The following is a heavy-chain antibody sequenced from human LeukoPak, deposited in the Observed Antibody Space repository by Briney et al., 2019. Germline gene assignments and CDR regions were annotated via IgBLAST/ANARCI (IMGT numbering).Heavy chain of an antibody. CDR1: GYSISSGYY. J-gene: IGHJ6*03. CDR2: IYHSGST. Sequence: SETLSLTCAVSGYSISSGYYWGWIRHPPGKGLEWIGSIYHSGSTYYNPSLKSRVTISVDTSRNQFSLKLSSVTAADTAVYYCARRSFSYPHYYYYMDVWGKGTTVTVSS. D-gene: IGHD3-3*01. CDR3: ARRSFSYPHYYYYMDV. V-gene: IGHV4-38-2*01.